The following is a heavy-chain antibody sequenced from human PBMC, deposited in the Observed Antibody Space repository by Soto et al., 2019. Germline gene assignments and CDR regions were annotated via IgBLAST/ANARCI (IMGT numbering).Heavy chain of an antibody. CDR2: ISGSGDDT. Sequence: QLLESGGGFVQPGGSLRLSCVASGFTFSNFAMAWVRQAPGKGLEWVSAISGSGDDTFYADSMKGRFTISRDNSKDTLYLQINSLRAEDTAVYYCASPIPKTGTTFGFWGQGTLVTVSS. V-gene: IGHV3-23*01. J-gene: IGHJ4*02. CDR1: GFTFSNFA. D-gene: IGHD1-1*01. CDR3: ASPIPKTGTTFGF.